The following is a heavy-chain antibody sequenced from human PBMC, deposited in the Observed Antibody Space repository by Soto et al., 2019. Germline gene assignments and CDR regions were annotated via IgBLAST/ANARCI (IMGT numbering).Heavy chain of an antibody. V-gene: IGHV4-39*01. Sequence: SETLSLTCTISGGSISSSSYYWGWIRQPPGKGLEWIGSIYYSGSTYYNPSLKSRVTISVDTSKNQFSLKLSSVTAADTAVYYCARLIYSSSWYHYYYYGMDVWGQGTTVTVSS. CDR1: GGSISSSSYY. J-gene: IGHJ6*02. D-gene: IGHD6-13*01. CDR3: ARLIYSSSWYHYYYYGMDV. CDR2: IYYSGST.